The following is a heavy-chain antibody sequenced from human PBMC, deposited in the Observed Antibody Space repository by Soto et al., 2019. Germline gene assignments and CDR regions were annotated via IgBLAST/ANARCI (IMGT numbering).Heavy chain of an antibody. CDR2: ISGSGRST. CDR3: AKGLPSRSYFDC. Sequence: EVQVLESGGGLVQPGGSLRLSCAASGFTFSSYAMSWVRQAPRKGLEWVSAISGSGRSTYYADSVKGRFTISRDISEDTLFLQMTSLRAEDTAVYYCAKGLPSRSYFDCWGQGTLVTVSS. J-gene: IGHJ4*02. D-gene: IGHD2-15*01. V-gene: IGHV3-23*01. CDR1: GFTFSSYA.